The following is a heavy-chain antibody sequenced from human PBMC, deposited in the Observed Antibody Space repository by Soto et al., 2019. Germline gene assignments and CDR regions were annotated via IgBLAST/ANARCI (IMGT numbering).Heavy chain of an antibody. CDR3: ARDMSGGTYNYYYGMDV. D-gene: IGHD1-26*01. V-gene: IGHV3-23*01. CDR1: GFTFSSYA. CDR2: ISGTGSPT. J-gene: IGHJ6*02. Sequence: PGGSLRLSCASSGFTFSSYAMTWARQAPERGLEWVSAISGTGSPTYYADSVKGRFTISRDNSKNTLYLQMNSLRADDTAVYYCARDMSGGTYNYYYGMDVWGQGTTVTVSS.